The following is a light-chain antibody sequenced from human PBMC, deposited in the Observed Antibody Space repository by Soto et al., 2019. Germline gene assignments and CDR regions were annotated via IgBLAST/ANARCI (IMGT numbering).Light chain of an antibody. CDR3: QRYNAWPIT. J-gene: IGKJ5*01. CDR2: GAS. CDR1: QSVSSN. Sequence: IVMTQSPATLSVSPGDSATLSCRAGQSVSSNLAWYQQKHGQAPRLLIYGASTRATGIPARFSGSGSGTEFTLTISSLQSEDFAVYYCQRYNAWPITFGQGTRLDIK. V-gene: IGKV3-15*01.